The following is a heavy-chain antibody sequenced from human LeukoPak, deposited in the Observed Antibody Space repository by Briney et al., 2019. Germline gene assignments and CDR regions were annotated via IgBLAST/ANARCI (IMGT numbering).Heavy chain of an antibody. Sequence: GGSLRLSCAASGFSFRSFGMHWVRPAPGKGLEWVALISSDGSDKYYVDSVKGRLTISRDNSKNTLFLQINSLRTEDTAVYYRARRGDCTITRCDELDYWCQGTLVTVSS. CDR1: GFSFRSFG. J-gene: IGHJ4*02. CDR3: ARRGDCTITRCDELDY. CDR2: ISSDGSDK. D-gene: IGHD2-2*01. V-gene: IGHV3-30*03.